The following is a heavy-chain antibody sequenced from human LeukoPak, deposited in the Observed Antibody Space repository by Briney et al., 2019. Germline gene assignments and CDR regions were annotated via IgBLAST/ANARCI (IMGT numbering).Heavy chain of an antibody. J-gene: IGHJ4*02. CDR1: GGSIKSHF. D-gene: IGHD1-14*01. CDR2: IFHSGST. V-gene: IGHV4-59*11. Sequence: IPSETLSLTCTVSGGSIKSHFWSWVRQPPGKRLEWIGYIFHSGSTNYNPSLKSRVTISVDTSKNQFSLRLTSVTAADTAVYYCVRTNPWDLTYYFDYWGQGTLVTVSS. CDR3: VRTNPWDLTYYFDY.